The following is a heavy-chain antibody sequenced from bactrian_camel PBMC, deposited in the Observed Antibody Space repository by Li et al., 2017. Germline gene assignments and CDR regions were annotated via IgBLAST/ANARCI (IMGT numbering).Heavy chain of an antibody. CDR2: IDSNANT. V-gene: IGHV3S53*01. D-gene: IGHD6*01. CDR3: AAAGARYCTVSGASWDSFRI. J-gene: IGHJ4*01. CDR1: KITGSYSYSRDC. Sequence: HVQLVESGGGSVQAGGSLRLSCLPAKITGSYSYSRDCMGWFRQAPGKEREGVAFIDSNANTEYADSVKGRFTIPKDNTKATMYLQVNSLKSEDTAIYYCAAAGARYCTVSGASWDSFRIWGQGTQVTVS.